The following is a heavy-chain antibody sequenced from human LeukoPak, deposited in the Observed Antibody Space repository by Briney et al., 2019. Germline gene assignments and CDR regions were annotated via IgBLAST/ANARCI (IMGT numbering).Heavy chain of an antibody. J-gene: IGHJ5*02. V-gene: IGHV4-59*01. CDR1: GGSISSYY. D-gene: IGHD6-19*01. CDR3: ARNNIAVAGKGSWFDP. CDR2: NYYSGST. Sequence: SETLSLTCTVSGGSISSYYWSWIRQPPGKGLEWIGYNYYSGSTNYSPSLKSRVTISVDTSKNQFSLKLSSVTAADTAVYYCARNNIAVAGKGSWFDPWGQGTLVTVSS.